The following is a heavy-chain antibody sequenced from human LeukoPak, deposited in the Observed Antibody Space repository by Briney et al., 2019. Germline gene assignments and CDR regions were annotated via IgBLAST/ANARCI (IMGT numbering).Heavy chain of an antibody. V-gene: IGHV3-72*01. CDR3: ASRRSYGQPFDY. D-gene: IGHD5-18*01. Sequence: GGSLRLSCAASGFTFSDHYMDWVRQAPGKGLEWVGRTRNKANSYTTEYAASVKGRFTISRDDSKNSLYLQMNSLKTEDTAVYYCASRRSYGQPFDYWGQGTLVTVSS. J-gene: IGHJ4*02. CDR1: GFTFSDHY. CDR2: TRNKANSYTT.